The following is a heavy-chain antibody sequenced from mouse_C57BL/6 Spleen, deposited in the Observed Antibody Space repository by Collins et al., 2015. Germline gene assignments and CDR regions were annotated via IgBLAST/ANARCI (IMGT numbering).Heavy chain of an antibody. CDR3: AKGGSSSFDY. CDR2: IRNKANGYTT. Sequence: EVKLVESGGGLVQPGGSLSLSCAASGFTFTDYYMSWVRQPPGKALEWLGFIRNKANGYTTEYSASVKGRFTISRDNSQSILYLQMNALRAEDSATYYCAKGGSSSFDYWGQGTTLTVSS. CDR1: GFTFTDYY. V-gene: IGHV7-3*01. J-gene: IGHJ2*01. D-gene: IGHD1-1*01.